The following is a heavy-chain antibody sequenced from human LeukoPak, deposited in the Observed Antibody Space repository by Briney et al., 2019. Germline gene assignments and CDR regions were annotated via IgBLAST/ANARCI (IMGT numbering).Heavy chain of an antibody. D-gene: IGHD4-11*01. V-gene: IGHV3-74*01. CDR2: SNSDGSST. Sequence: GGSLRLSCAASGFTFSSYWMHWVRQAPGKGLVWVSRSNSDGSSTSYADSVKGRFTISRDNAKNTLYLQMNSLRAEDTGVYYCAGDRLQSYHFDYWGQGTLVTVSS. CDR1: GFTFSSYW. CDR3: AGDRLQSYHFDY. J-gene: IGHJ4*02.